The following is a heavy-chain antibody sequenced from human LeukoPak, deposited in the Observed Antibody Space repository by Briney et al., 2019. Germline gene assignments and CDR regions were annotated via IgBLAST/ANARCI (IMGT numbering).Heavy chain of an antibody. CDR3: ARLRFLPWFDP. CDR2: IYYSGST. V-gene: IGHV4-59*01. J-gene: IGHJ5*02. Sequence: PSETLSLTCTVSGGSISSYYWSWIRQPPGKGLEWIGYIYYSGSTNYNPSLKSRVTISVDTSKNQFSLKLSSVTAADTAVYYCARLRFLPWFDPWGQGTLVTVSS. CDR1: GGSISSYY. D-gene: IGHD3-3*01.